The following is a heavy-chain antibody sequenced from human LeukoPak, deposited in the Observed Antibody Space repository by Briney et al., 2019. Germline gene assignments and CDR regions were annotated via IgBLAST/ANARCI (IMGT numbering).Heavy chain of an antibody. V-gene: IGHV4-39*07. CDR1: GGSISSSSYY. Sequence: ASETLSLTCTVSGGSISSSSYYWGWIRQPPGKGLEWIGSIYYSGSTYYNPSLKSRVTISVDTSKNQFSLKLSSVTAADTAVYYCATFSGYDSPYYYYMDVWGKGTTVTVSS. D-gene: IGHD5-12*01. CDR3: ATFSGYDSPYYYYMDV. J-gene: IGHJ6*03. CDR2: IYYSGST.